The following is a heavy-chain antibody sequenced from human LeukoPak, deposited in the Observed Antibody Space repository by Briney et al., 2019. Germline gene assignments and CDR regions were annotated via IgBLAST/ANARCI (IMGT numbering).Heavy chain of an antibody. D-gene: IGHD6-19*01. CDR1: GFTFSTYW. J-gene: IGHJ4*02. V-gene: IGHV3-7*01. CDR2: IKQDGSEK. Sequence: GGSLRLTCAASGFTFSTYWMSWVRQAPGKGLEWVANIKQDGSEKYYVDSVKGRFTISRDNAKNSLYLQMNSLRAEGTAVYYCARTGHSSGWSAYFDYWGQGTLVTVSS. CDR3: ARTGHSSGWSAYFDY.